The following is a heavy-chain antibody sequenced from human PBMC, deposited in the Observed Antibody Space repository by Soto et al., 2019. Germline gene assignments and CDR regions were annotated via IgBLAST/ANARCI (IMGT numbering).Heavy chain of an antibody. J-gene: IGHJ3*02. CDR1: GGSITSFF. Sequence: QVQLQESGPGLVKPSETLSLTCTVSGGSITSFFWSWVRQPPGKGLEWIAYISSSGSTKYNPSLKRRVTISLDTSKNPFSLRSISVTAADTAVYYCARLAPRDGDPKTVRAFDIWGQGTMVTVSS. CDR2: ISSSGST. V-gene: IGHV4-59*01. D-gene: IGHD1-1*01. CDR3: ARLAPRDGDPKTVRAFDI.